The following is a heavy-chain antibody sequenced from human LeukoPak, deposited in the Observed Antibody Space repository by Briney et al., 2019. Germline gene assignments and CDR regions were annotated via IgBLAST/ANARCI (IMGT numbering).Heavy chain of an antibody. CDR1: GGSISSSSYY. D-gene: IGHD2-21*02. Sequence: SETLSLTCTVSGGSISSSSYYWGWIRQPPGKGLEWIGSIYYSGSTYYNPSLKSRVTISVDTSKNQFSLKLSSVTAADTAVYYCARDPMVGDESAFDIWGQGTMVTVSS. J-gene: IGHJ3*02. CDR3: ARDPMVGDESAFDI. CDR2: IYYSGST. V-gene: IGHV4-39*02.